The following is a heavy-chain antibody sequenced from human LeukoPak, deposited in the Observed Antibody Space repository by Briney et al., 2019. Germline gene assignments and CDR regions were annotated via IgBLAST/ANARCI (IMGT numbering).Heavy chain of an antibody. CDR2: INHSGST. V-gene: IGHV4-34*01. CDR1: GGSFSGYY. J-gene: IGHJ4*02. D-gene: IGHD3-10*01. CDR3: ARLPSGNYYGSGSYYRSVYFDY. Sequence: KPSETLSLTCAVYGGSFSGYYWSWIRQPPGKGLEWIGEINHSGSTNYNPSLKSRVTISVDTSKNQFSLKLSSVTAADTAVYYCARLPSGNYYGSGSYYRSVYFDYWGQGTLVTVSS.